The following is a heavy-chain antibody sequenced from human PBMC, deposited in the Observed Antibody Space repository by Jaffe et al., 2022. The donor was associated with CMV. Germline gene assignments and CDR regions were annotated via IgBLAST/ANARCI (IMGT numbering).Heavy chain of an antibody. CDR1: GGSINDPFKS. J-gene: IGHJ5*02. V-gene: IGHV4-31*03. CDR3: ARDTERYCVSNRCYTLSPGWFDP. CDR2: IYHSGTT. Sequence: QVRLQESGPGLVKPSQTLSLICSVSGGSINDPFKSWSWIRQHPGKGLEWIGHIYHSGTTSYNPSLKSRVSMSTDTSNNQFSLKLSSVTAADTAVYYCARDTERYCVSNRCYTLSPGWFDPWGQGTRVTVSA. D-gene: IGHD2-2*02.